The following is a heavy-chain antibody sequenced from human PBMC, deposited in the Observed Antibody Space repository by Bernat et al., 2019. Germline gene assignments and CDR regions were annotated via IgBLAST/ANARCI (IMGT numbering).Heavy chain of an antibody. J-gene: IGHJ6*02. Sequence: QVQLQESGPGLVKPSQTLSLTCTVSGGSISSGGYYWSWIRQHPGKGLEWIGYIYYSGSTYYNPSLKSRVTISVDTSKNQFSLKLSSVTAADTAVYYCARDRPPEPGGYCSSTSCYVSGMDVWGQGTTVTVSS. V-gene: IGHV4-31*03. D-gene: IGHD2-2*01. CDR1: GGSISSGGYY. CDR2: IYYSGST. CDR3: ARDRPPEPGGYCSSTSCYVSGMDV.